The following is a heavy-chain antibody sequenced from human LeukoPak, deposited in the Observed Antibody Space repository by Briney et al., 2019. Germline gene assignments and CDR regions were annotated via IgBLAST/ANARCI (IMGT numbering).Heavy chain of an antibody. CDR1: GYTFTSYG. D-gene: IGHD4-11*01. V-gene: IGHV1-18*01. CDR2: ISAYNGNT. CDR3: ARDQGTVRYYYYYYGMDV. J-gene: IGHJ6*02. Sequence: ASVKVSCKASGYTFTSYGISWVRQAPGQGLEWMGWISAYNGNTNYAQKLQGRVTMTTDTSTSTAYMELRSLRSDDTAVYYCARDQGTVRYYYYYYGMDVWGQGTTVTVS.